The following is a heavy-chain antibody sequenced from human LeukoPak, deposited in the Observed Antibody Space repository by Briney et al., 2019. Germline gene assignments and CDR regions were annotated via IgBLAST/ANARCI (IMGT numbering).Heavy chain of an antibody. CDR1: GFTFSNAW. Sequence: GGSLRLSCAASGFTFSNAWMSWVRQAPGKGLEWVGRIKSKTDGGTTDYAAPVKGRFTISRDDSKNTLYLQMNSLKTEDTAVYHCTTVFEAYYDSSGHDYWGQGTLVTVSS. CDR3: TTVFEAYYDSSGHDY. V-gene: IGHV3-15*01. CDR2: IKSKTDGGTT. J-gene: IGHJ4*02. D-gene: IGHD3-22*01.